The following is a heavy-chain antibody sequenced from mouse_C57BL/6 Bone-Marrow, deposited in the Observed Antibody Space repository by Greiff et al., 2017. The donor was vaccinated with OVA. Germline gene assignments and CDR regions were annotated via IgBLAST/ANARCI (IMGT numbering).Heavy chain of an antibody. V-gene: IGHV1-63*01. CDR2: IYPGGGYT. CDR3: ARSLYFDY. J-gene: IGHJ2*01. CDR1: GYTFTNYW. Sequence: LVESGAELVRPGTSVKMSCKASGYTFTNYWIGWAKQRPGHGLEWIGDIYPGGGYTNYNEKFKGKATLTADKSSSTAYMQFSSLTSEDSAIYYCARSLYFDYWGQGTTLTVSS.